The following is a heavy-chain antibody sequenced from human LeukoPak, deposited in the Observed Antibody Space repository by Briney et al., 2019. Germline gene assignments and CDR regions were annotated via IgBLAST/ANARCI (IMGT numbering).Heavy chain of an antibody. V-gene: IGHV1-8*01. J-gene: IGHJ4*02. Sequence: ASVKVSCKASGYTFTTYDINWVRQATGQGLEWMGWMSPNSGTTGYPQKFQGRVTMTRNTSISTAYMELSSLRSEDTAVYYCAFDGGTGSPDYWGQGTLVTVSS. CDR2: MSPNSGTT. D-gene: IGHD3-16*01. CDR3: AFDGGTGSPDY. CDR1: GYTFTTYD.